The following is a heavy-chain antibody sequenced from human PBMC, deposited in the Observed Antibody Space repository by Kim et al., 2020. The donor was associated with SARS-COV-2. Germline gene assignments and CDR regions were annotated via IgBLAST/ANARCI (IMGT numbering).Heavy chain of an antibody. CDR3: AQADGYNTYFQQ. Sequence: SETLSLTCAVSGASFSAHYWSWIRQFPGKGLEWIADISHSGSTNYNQSLKSRVSISADTSKSQFSLALYSVTAADTAIYFCAQADGYNTYFQQWGPGTLVTVS. V-gene: IGHV4-34*01. J-gene: IGHJ1*01. CDR2: ISHSGST. D-gene: IGHD6-25*01. CDR1: GASFSAHY.